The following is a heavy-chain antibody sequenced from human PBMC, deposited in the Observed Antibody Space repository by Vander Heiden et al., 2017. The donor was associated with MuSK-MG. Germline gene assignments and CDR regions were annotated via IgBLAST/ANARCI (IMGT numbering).Heavy chain of an antibody. CDR2: INPNSGGT. J-gene: IGHJ4*02. V-gene: IGHV1-2*02. D-gene: IGHD5-18*01. CDR1: GYTFTGYY. CDR3: ARARLIPATAERYFDY. Sequence: QVQLVQSGAEVKKPGASVKVSCKASGYTFTGYYMHWVRQAPGQGLEWMGWINPNSGGTNYAQKFQGRVTMTRDTSISTAYMELSRLRSDDTAVYYCARARLIPATAERYFDYWGQGTLVTVSS.